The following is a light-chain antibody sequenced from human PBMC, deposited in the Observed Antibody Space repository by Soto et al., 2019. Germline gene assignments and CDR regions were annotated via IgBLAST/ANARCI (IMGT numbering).Light chain of an antibody. Sequence: PGDRATLSCRASQRVSSGYLAWYQQRPGQAPSLLIYGASSRATGIPDRFSGSGSGTDFTLTISRLEPEDFAVYYCQQYGSSPFGQGTKLEIK. CDR2: GAS. J-gene: IGKJ2*01. V-gene: IGKV3-20*01. CDR3: QQYGSSP. CDR1: QRVSSGY.